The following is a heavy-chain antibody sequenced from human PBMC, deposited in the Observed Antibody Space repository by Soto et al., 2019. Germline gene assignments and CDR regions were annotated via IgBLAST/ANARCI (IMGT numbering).Heavy chain of an antibody. Sequence: GGSLRLSCAASGFPFSSYSMSWVRQAPGKGLEWVSAISGSGGSTYYADSVKGRFTISRDNSKNTLYLQMNSLRAEDTAVYYCAKPPSIAARGGAFDIWGQGTMVTVSS. CDR3: AKPPSIAARGGAFDI. V-gene: IGHV3-23*01. J-gene: IGHJ3*02. CDR2: ISGSGGST. CDR1: GFPFSSYS. D-gene: IGHD6-6*01.